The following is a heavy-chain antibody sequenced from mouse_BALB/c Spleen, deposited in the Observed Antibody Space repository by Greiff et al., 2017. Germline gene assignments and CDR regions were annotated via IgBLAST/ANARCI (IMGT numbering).Heavy chain of an antibody. V-gene: IGHV5-6-5*01. D-gene: IGHD1-1*01. Sequence: EVQLVESGGGLVKPGGSLKLSCAASGFTFSSYAMSWVRQTPEKRLEWVASISSGGSTYYPDSVKGRFTISRDNARNILYLQMSSLRSEDTAMYYCARGGDYYGSFAYWGQGTLVTVSA. J-gene: IGHJ3*01. CDR1: GFTFSSYA. CDR3: ARGGDYYGSFAY. CDR2: ISSGGST.